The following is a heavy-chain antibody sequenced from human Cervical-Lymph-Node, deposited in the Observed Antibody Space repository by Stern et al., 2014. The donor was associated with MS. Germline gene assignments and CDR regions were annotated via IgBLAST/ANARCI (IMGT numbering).Heavy chain of an antibody. V-gene: IGHV3-30*18. CDR1: GFTFSSYG. J-gene: IGHJ6*02. CDR3: AKDLEDSYGYKGYGYYGMDV. CDR2: ISYDGRNK. D-gene: IGHD5-18*01. Sequence: QVQLVESGGGVVQPGRSLRLSCAASGFTFSSYGMHWVRQAPGKGLEWVAVISYDGRNKYYADSVKGRFTISRDNSKNTLYLQMNSLRAEDTAVYYCAKDLEDSYGYKGYGYYGMDVWGQGTTVTVSS.